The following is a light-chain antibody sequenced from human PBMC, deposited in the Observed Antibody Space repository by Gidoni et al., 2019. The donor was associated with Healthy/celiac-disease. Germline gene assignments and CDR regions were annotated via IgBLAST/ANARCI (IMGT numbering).Light chain of an antibody. CDR1: SSAVGSYNL. J-gene: IGLJ2*01. CDR2: EGS. Sequence: QSALTQPASVSVSPGQSHTLSCTGTSSAVGSYNLVSWYQQHPGQAPKLRIYEGSKRPSEVSNRFSGSKSGNTASLTISGLKAEDEADYYCCSYAGTVVFGGGTKLTVL. CDR3: CSYAGTVV. V-gene: IGLV2-23*01.